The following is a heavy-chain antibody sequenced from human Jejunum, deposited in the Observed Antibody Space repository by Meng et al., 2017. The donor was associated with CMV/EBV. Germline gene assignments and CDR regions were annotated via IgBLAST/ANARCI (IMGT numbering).Heavy chain of an antibody. CDR2: ISAGDDST. J-gene: IGHJ5*02. Sequence: GFTFSSHSMSWVRQAPGKGLEWVSAISAGDDSTHYADSVKGRFTISRDNSKNKVYVQMTSLRPDDTAVYYCARAIDYGDPNWFDPWGQGTLVTVSS. CDR3: ARAIDYGDPNWFDP. V-gene: IGHV3-23*01. CDR1: GFTFSSHS. D-gene: IGHD4-17*01.